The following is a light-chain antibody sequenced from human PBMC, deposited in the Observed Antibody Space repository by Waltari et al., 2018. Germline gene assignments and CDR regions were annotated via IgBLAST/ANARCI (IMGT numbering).Light chain of an antibody. CDR1: SSDVGGYHY. CDR3: STYTSTNTWV. J-gene: IGLJ3*02. CDR2: DVS. Sequence: QSALTQPASVSGSPGQSITISCTGTSSDVGGYHYVSWYQQHPGKAPKVMIYDVSNRPSGVSNRFSGSKSGNTASLTISGLQAEDEADYYCSTYTSTNTWVFGGGTRLTVL. V-gene: IGLV2-14*03.